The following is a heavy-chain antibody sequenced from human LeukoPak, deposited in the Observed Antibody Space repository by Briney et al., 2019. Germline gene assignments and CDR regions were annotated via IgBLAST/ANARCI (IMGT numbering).Heavy chain of an antibody. D-gene: IGHD5-18*01. CDR2: INPNSGGT. J-gene: IGHJ4*02. CDR3: ARVSGGYSYGFGY. V-gene: IGHV1-2*02. Sequence: ASVKVSCKASGYTFTGYYMHWVRQAPGQGLEWMGWINPNSGGTNYAQKFQGRVTMTRDTSISTAYMELSRLRPDDTAVYYCARVSGGYSYGFGYWGQGTLVTVSS. CDR1: GYTFTGYY.